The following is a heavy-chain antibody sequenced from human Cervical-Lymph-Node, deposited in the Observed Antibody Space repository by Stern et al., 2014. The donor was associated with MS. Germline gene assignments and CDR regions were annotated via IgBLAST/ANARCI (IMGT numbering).Heavy chain of an antibody. CDR2: ISSSSSYI. J-gene: IGHJ4*02. CDR1: GFTFSSYS. CDR3: ARESGTYYFDY. D-gene: IGHD1-7*01. V-gene: IGHV3-21*01. Sequence: VQLVESGGGLVKPGGSLRLSCAASGFTFSSYSMDWVRQAPGKGLEWVSSISSSSSYIYYADSVKGRFTISRDNAKNSLYLQMNSLRAEDTAVYYCARESGTYYFDYWGQGTLVTVSS.